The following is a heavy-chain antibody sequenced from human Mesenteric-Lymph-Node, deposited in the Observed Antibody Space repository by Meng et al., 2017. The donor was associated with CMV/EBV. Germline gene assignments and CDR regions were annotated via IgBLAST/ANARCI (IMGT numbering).Heavy chain of an antibody. CDR2: IYYSGST. V-gene: IGHV4-39*07. D-gene: IGHD6-13*01. Sequence: SETLSLTCTVSGGSINSSSYYWGWIRQPPGKGREWIGTIYYSGSTSYNPSPKSRVTISLDTSKNQFSLKLRSVTAADTAMYYCARVRAGSWDYWGQGTLVTVSS. CDR1: GGSINSSSYY. CDR3: ARVRAGSWDY. J-gene: IGHJ4*02.